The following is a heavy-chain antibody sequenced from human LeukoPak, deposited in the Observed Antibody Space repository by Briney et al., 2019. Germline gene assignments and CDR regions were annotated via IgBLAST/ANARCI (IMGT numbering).Heavy chain of an antibody. J-gene: IGHJ4*02. Sequence: SETLSLTCTVSGGSISSGGYYWSWIRQHPGKGLEWIGYIYYSGSTYYNPSLKSRVTISVDTSKNQFSLKLSSVTAADTAVYCCARERDTAMGLDYWGQGTLVTVSS. CDR1: GGSISSGGYY. CDR2: IYYSGST. D-gene: IGHD5-18*01. CDR3: ARERDTAMGLDY. V-gene: IGHV4-31*03.